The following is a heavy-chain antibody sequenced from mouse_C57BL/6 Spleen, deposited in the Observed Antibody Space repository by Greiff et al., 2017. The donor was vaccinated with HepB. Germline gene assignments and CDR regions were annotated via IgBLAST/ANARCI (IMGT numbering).Heavy chain of an antibody. V-gene: IGHV1-81*01. CDR2: IYPRSGNT. J-gene: IGHJ4*01. CDR1: GYTFTSYG. Sequence: VKLVESGAELARPGASVKLSCKASGYTFTSYGISWVKQRTGQGLEWIGEIYPRSGNTYYNEKFKGKATLTADKSSSTAYMELRSLTSEDSAVYFCARTATEAMDYWGQGTSVTVSS. CDR3: ARTATEAMDY.